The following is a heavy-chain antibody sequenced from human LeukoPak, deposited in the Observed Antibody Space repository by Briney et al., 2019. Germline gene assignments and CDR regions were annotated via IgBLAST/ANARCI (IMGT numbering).Heavy chain of an antibody. CDR1: GGSVSSGNYY. V-gene: IGHV4-61*01. J-gene: IGHJ5*02. D-gene: IGHD4-17*01. CDR2: NSYSGSA. Sequence: SETLSLTCTVSGGSVSSGNYYWTWVRQPPGTGLEWIGYNSYSGSANYNPSLKSRVTILLDTSKNQFSLKLSSVTAADTAIYSCTRRVSGDYGHWFDPWGQGTLVTVSS. CDR3: TRRVSGDYGHWFDP.